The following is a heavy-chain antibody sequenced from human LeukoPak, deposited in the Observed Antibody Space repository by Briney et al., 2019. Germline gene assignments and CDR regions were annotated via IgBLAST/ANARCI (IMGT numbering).Heavy chain of an antibody. J-gene: IGHJ4*02. CDR1: GFPFSSFW. CDR3: SGRESSRSPSAY. Sequence: GGSLRLSCAASGFPFSSFWMNWVRQTPGRGLEWLADIRPDGSEQYYVDSVRGRFTISRDNANNSAFLDMNNRRVDDTGVCYCSGRESSRSPSAYWGQGTLVSVS. D-gene: IGHD2-2*01. CDR2: IRPDGSEQ. V-gene: IGHV3-7*01.